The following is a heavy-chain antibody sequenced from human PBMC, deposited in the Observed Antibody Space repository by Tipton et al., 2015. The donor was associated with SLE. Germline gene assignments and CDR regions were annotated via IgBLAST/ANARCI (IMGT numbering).Heavy chain of an antibody. D-gene: IGHD6-25*01. CDR3: ARGFLGMKAAQYYFDY. V-gene: IGHV3-21*03. J-gene: IGHJ4*02. CDR2: ISSSSYYI. CDR1: GFTFDDYA. Sequence: SLRLSCAASGFTFDDYAMHWVRQAPGKGLEWVSSISSSSYYIYYADSVKGRFTISRDNAKKSLYLQMNSLRAEDTAVYYCARGFLGMKAAQYYFDYWGQGTLVTVSS.